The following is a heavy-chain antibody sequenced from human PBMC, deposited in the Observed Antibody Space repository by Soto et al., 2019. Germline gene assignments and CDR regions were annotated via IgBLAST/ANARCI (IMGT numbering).Heavy chain of an antibody. V-gene: IGHV1-69*12. J-gene: IGHJ6*02. CDR3: ARRYCSGGSCSTYGMDV. Sequence: QVQLVQSGAEVKKPGSSVKVSCKASGGTFSSYAISWVRQAPGQGLEWMGGLIPFFGTANYAQKYQGRVKSTVDESTSTAYMELSSLRSEDTAVYYCARRYCSGGSCSTYGMDVWGQGTTVTVSS. CDR2: LIPFFGTA. D-gene: IGHD2-15*01. CDR1: GGTFSSYA.